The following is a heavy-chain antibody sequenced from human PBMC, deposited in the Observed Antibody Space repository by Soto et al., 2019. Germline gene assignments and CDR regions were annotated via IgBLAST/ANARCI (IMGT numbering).Heavy chain of an antibody. D-gene: IGHD6-19*01. Sequence: EVQLLQSGGGLVQPGGSLRLSCAASGFTFSSYVMSWVRQAPARGLEWVSSISDSATSTYYTDSVKGRFSIARGNYKNTLYLPMNSSRAEDTAIYYCAKDICDYSSDSCYFDYWGQGTLVTVSS. J-gene: IGHJ4*02. CDR3: AKDICDYSSDSCYFDY. V-gene: IGHV3-23*01. CDR2: ISDSATST. CDR1: GFTFSSYV.